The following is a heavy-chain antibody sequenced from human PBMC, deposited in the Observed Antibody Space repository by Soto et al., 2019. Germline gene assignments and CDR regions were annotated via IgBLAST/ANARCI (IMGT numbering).Heavy chain of an antibody. Sequence: GGSLRLSCAASGFTFSNAWMSWVRQAPGKGLEWVGRIKSKTDGGTTDYAAPVKGRFTISRDDSKNTLYLQMNSLKTEDTAVYYCTTNDILTDEGYYYYMDVWGKGTTVTVSS. CDR1: GFTFSNAW. V-gene: IGHV3-15*01. CDR2: IKSKTDGGTT. CDR3: TTNDILTDEGYYYYMDV. D-gene: IGHD3-9*01. J-gene: IGHJ6*03.